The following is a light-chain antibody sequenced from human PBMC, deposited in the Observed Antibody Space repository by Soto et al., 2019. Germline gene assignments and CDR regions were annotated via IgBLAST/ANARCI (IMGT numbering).Light chain of an antibody. V-gene: IGKV1-12*01. J-gene: IGKJ4*01. Sequence: DIQMTQSPSFVSASVGDSVTITCRASQDISIALAWFQQKPGEAPRLLIYTASSLHSGVPSRFSGSGSGTDFTLTISSLQLEDFATYYCQQGNSFPLTFGGGTKVEMK. CDR3: QQGNSFPLT. CDR2: TAS. CDR1: QDISIA.